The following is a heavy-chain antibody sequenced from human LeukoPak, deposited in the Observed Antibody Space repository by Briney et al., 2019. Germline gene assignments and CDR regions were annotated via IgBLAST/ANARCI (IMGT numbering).Heavy chain of an antibody. J-gene: IGHJ5*02. CDR2: IYYSGST. CDR1: GGSISSHY. V-gene: IGHV4-59*11. D-gene: IGHD6-13*01. Sequence: SETLSLTCTVSGGSISSHYWSWIRQPPGKGLEWIGYIYYSGSTNYNPSLKSRVTISVDTSKNQFSLKLSSVTAADTAVYYCARDRYSSSWYWFDPWGQGTLVTVSS. CDR3: ARDRYSSSWYWFDP.